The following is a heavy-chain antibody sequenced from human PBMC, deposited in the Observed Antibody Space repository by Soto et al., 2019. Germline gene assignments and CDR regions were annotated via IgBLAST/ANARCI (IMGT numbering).Heavy chain of an antibody. CDR2: IYYSGNT. CDR1: GCSISSPSYY. J-gene: IGHJ4*02. Sequence: PSETLSLTCSVSGCSISSPSYYWGWIRQPPGKGLEWIGSIYYSGNTYYNPSLKRRATIFVDTSRNQSPLKVNSATAADTAVYFCVQLPVVAGCRRDYWGQGTLVTVSS. V-gene: IGHV4-39*01. D-gene: IGHD2-15*01. CDR3: VQLPVVAGCRRDY.